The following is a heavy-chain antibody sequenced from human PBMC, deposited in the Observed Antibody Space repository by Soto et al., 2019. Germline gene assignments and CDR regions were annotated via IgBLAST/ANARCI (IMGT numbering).Heavy chain of an antibody. V-gene: IGHV1-69*13. Sequence: ASVKVSCKASGGTFSSYAISWVRQAPGQGLEWMGGIIPIFGTPNYAQNFKGRVTITADESTSTAYMELSSLRSEDTAVYYCARDSTVAGTQRREACAIGVQGTMVT. CDR1: GGTFSSYA. CDR2: IIPIFGTP. CDR3: ARDSTVAGTQRREACAI. D-gene: IGHD6-19*01. J-gene: IGHJ3*02.